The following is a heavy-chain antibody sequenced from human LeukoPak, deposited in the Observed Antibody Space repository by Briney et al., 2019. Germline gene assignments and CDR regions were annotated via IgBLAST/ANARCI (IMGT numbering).Heavy chain of an antibody. CDR3: AQDVTGDAGS. D-gene: IGHD7-27*01. CDR2: INAGGRP. CDR1: GFTLSRSA. V-gene: IGHV3-23*01. J-gene: IGHJ5*02. Sequence: GGSLRLSCTVSGFTLSRSAMSWVRQAPGKGLERVSSINAGGRPFYADPVKGRFTISRDNSNTLYLQLNNVRAEDTAVYFCAQDVTGDAGSWGQGTLVTVSS.